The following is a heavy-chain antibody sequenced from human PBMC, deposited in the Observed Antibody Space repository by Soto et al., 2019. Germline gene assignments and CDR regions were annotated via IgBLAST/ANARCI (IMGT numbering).Heavy chain of an antibody. CDR2: INHSGST. Sequence: SSETLSLTCAVYGGSFSGYYWSWIRQPPGKGLEWIGEINHSGSTNYNPSLKSRVTISVDTSKNQFSLKLSSVTAADTAVYYCARAISPLDFDYWGQGTLVTVSS. CDR3: ARAISPLDFDY. J-gene: IGHJ4*02. CDR1: GGSFSGYY. V-gene: IGHV4-34*01. D-gene: IGHD5-12*01.